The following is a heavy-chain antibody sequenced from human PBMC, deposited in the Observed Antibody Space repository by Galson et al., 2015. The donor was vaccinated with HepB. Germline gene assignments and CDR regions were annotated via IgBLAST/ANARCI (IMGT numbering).Heavy chain of an antibody. Sequence: SVKVSCKASGYTFTSYYMHWVRQAPGQGLEWMGIINLSGGSANYAQKFQGRVTMTRDTSTSTVYMELSSLRSEDTAVYYCARVTLYSSGAWSSNTDYWGQGTLVTVSS. J-gene: IGHJ4*02. CDR2: INLSGGSA. D-gene: IGHD3-10*01. V-gene: IGHV1-46*03. CDR1: GYTFTSYY. CDR3: ARVTLYSSGAWSSNTDY.